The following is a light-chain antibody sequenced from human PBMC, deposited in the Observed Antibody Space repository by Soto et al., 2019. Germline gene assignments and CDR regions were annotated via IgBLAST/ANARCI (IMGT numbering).Light chain of an antibody. V-gene: IGKV1-5*03. Sequence: DDRLTQSPSTLSASVGDRVTISCRASQDIGDWLAWYQQKPGKAPKLLIHRVSRLQSGVPVRFSGSGSETEFTLTISSLQPDDFATYFCQHYNNYPITFGQGTRLEIK. CDR1: QDIGDW. CDR3: QHYNNYPIT. J-gene: IGKJ5*01. CDR2: RVS.